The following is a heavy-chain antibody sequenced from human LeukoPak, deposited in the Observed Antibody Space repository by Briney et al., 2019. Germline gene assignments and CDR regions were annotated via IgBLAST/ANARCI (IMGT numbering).Heavy chain of an antibody. CDR2: LNWNVGST. D-gene: IGHD2-8*01. Sequence: VGSLRLSSAASGLTFYAYGMCWVRHAPAKGLGWVSGLNWNVGSTAYAVSVKGRSTISRNNAKNSLYLQMNSLRAEDTALYYCARFKAPGYCPNGVCPPDWFDPWGQGTLVTVSS. CDR1: GLTFYAYG. V-gene: IGHV3-20*03. J-gene: IGHJ5*02. CDR3: ARFKAPGYCPNGVCPPDWFDP.